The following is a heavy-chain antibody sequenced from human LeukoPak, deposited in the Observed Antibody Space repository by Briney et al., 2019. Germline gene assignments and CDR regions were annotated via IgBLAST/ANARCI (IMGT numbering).Heavy chain of an antibody. CDR3: ARHTHSSGWVFDY. D-gene: IGHD6-19*01. V-gene: IGHV1-69*02. CDR2: IIPILGIA. CDR1: GGTFSSYT. J-gene: IGHJ4*02. Sequence: SVKVSCKASGGTFSSYTISWVRQAPGQGLEWMGRIIPILGIANNAQKFQGRVTITADKSTSTAYMELSSLRSEDTAVYYCARHTHSSGWVFDYWGQGTLVTVSS.